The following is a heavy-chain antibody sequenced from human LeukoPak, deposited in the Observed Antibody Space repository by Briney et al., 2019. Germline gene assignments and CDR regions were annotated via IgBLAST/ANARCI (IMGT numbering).Heavy chain of an antibody. CDR3: ARAIAVAHWYFDL. Sequence: GGSLRLSCAASEFTFSTYGMSWVRQAPGKGLEWVSGINYSGDSTYYADSVKGRFTISRDNSKNTLYLQMNSLRVEDTAVYYCARAIAVAHWYFDLWGRGTLVTVSS. CDR1: EFTFSTYG. CDR2: INYSGDST. V-gene: IGHV3-23*01. J-gene: IGHJ2*01. D-gene: IGHD6-19*01.